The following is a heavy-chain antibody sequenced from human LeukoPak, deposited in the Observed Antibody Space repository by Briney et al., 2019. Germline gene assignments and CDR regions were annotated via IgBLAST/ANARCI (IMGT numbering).Heavy chain of an antibody. D-gene: IGHD2/OR15-2a*01. CDR1: GGSIIGHY. CDR2: VHSSGTT. CDR3: AREQYLAYDVFGF. V-gene: IGHV4-59*11. J-gene: IGHJ3*01. Sequence: PSDTLSLTCTVSGGSIIGHYWSWIRQSPGRELEWIGYVHSSGTTSFNPSLKSRVTMLVDTSKNQFSLRLTSMTAADTALYFCAREQYLAYDVFGFWGRGTMVTVSS.